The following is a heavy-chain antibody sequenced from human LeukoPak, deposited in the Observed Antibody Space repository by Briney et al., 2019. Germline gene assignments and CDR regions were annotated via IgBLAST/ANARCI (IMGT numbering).Heavy chain of an antibody. V-gene: IGHV4-61*02. Sequence: SETLSLTCTVSGDSISSGSHFWFWIRQPAGKGLEWIGRTYTTGSTNYSPSLKSRVTISVDTSKNQFSLKLKSVTAADTAVYYCATNKKEIWFGELYNWFDPWGQGTLVTVSS. CDR1: GDSISSGSHF. D-gene: IGHD3-10*01. CDR2: TYTTGST. CDR3: ATNKKEIWFGELYNWFDP. J-gene: IGHJ5*02.